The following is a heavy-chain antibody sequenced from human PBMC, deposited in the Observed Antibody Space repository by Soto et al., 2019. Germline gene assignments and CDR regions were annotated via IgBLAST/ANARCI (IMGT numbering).Heavy chain of an antibody. CDR2: IWYDGSNK. J-gene: IGHJ5*02. CDR3: ARDMNYGDFGRDIGWFDP. V-gene: IGHV3-33*01. CDR1: GFTFSSYG. D-gene: IGHD4-17*01. Sequence: SLRLSCAASGFTFSSYGMHWVRQAPGKGLEWVAVIWYDGSNKYYADSVKGRFTISRDNSKNTLYLQMNSLRAEDTAVYYCARDMNYGDFGRDIGWFDPWGQGTLVTVSS.